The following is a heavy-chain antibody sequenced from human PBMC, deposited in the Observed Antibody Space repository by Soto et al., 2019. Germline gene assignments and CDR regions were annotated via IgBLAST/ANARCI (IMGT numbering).Heavy chain of an antibody. D-gene: IGHD2-2*01. J-gene: IGHJ6*02. CDR3: AKSSRGSIVVVPAASYYYYYGMDV. V-gene: IGHV3-23*01. CDR2: ISGSGGST. CDR1: GFTFSSYA. Sequence: PGGSLRLSCAAYGFTFSSYAMSWVRQAPGKGLEWVSAISGSGGSTYYADSVKGRFTISRDNSKNTLYLQMNSLRAEDTAVYYCAKSSRGSIVVVPAASYYYYYGMDVWGQGTTVTVSS.